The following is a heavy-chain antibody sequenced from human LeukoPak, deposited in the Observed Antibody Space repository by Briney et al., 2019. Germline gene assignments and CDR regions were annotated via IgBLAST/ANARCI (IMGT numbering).Heavy chain of an antibody. CDR2: IRHDGSET. V-gene: IGHV3-7*01. CDR1: GLPFSSYW. Sequence: QSGGSLRLSCAASGLPFSSYWMSWVRQAPGKGLEWVANIRHDGSETYYVDSLRGRFTISRDNAKNLVYLQMSSLRAEDTAIYYCARDETYDYESNGYLDFWGQGTVVTVSS. J-gene: IGHJ4*02. CDR3: ARDETYDYESNGYLDF. D-gene: IGHD3-22*01.